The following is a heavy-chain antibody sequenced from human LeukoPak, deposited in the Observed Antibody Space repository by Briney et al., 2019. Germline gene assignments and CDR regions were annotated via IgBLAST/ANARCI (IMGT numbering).Heavy chain of an antibody. D-gene: IGHD3-22*01. J-gene: IGHJ4*02. CDR3: ARDHKWVYYDSSGYSL. Sequence: PGRSLRLSCAASGFTFSSYAMHWVRQAPGKGLEWVAVISYDGSNKYYADSVKGRFTISRDNSKNTLYLQMNSLRAEDTAVYYCARDHKWVYYDSSGYSLWGQGTLVTVSS. CDR1: GFTFSSYA. V-gene: IGHV3-30*04. CDR2: ISYDGSNK.